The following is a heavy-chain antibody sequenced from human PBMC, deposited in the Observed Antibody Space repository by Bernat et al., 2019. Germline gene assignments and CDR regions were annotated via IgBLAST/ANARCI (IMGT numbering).Heavy chain of an antibody. CDR3: AKEDYYDSSGFDY. J-gene: IGHJ4*02. CDR1: GFTFSSYG. Sequence: QVQLVESGGGVVQPGRSLRLSCAASGFTFSSYGMHWARQAPGKGLEWVAVISYDGSNKYYADSVKGRFTISRDNSKNTLYLQMNSLRAEDTAVYYCAKEDYYDSSGFDYWGQGTLVTVSS. D-gene: IGHD3-22*01. V-gene: IGHV3-30*18. CDR2: ISYDGSNK.